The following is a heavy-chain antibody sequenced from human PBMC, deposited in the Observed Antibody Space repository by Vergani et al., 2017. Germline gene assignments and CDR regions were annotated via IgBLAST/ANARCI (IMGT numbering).Heavy chain of an antibody. V-gene: IGHV3-74*01. CDR2: INSDGDST. CDR3: ARDGWELLDYFYYMDV. Sequence: VQLVESGGGLVQPGGSLRLSCTASGFTFSNYWMQWVRQAPGKGLMWVSRINSDGDSTSYADSVKGRFTISRDNPKNTLYLQMDSLRAEATAVYYCARDGWELLDYFYYMDVWGKGTTVTVSS. CDR1: GFTFSNYW. J-gene: IGHJ6*03. D-gene: IGHD1-26*01.